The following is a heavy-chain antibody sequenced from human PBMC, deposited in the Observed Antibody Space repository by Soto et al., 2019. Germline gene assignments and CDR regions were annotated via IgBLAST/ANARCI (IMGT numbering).Heavy chain of an antibody. J-gene: IGHJ4*02. D-gene: IGHD3-22*01. Sequence: GSLRLSCAASGFTFSSYGIHWVRQAPGKGLEWVAVISYDGSNKYYADSVKGRFTISRDNSKNTLYLQMNSLRAEDTAVYYCAKDSGYYPYYFDYWGQGTLVTVYS. CDR3: AKDSGYYPYYFDY. CDR2: ISYDGSNK. CDR1: GFTFSSYG. V-gene: IGHV3-30*18.